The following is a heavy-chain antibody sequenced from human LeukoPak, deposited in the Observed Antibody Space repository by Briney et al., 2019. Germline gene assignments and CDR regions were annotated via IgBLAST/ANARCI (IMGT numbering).Heavy chain of an antibody. CDR3: ARVIGGGSSSNYFDY. V-gene: IGHV3-53*01. Sequence: GGSLRLSCAASGFTVSSNYMSWVRQAPGKGLEWVSVIYSGGSTYYADSVKGRFTISRDNSKNTLYLQMNSLRAEDTAVYYCARVIGGGSSSNYFDYWGQGTLVTVSS. CDR2: IYSGGST. D-gene: IGHD6-6*01. J-gene: IGHJ4*02. CDR1: GFTVSSNY.